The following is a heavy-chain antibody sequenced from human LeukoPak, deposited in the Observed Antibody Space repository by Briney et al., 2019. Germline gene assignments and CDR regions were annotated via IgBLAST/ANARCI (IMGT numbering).Heavy chain of an antibody. CDR1: GFTFSSYC. V-gene: IGHV3-7*01. CDR3: ARGFWWLGRAWDSVVVPAANRGCVMDV. J-gene: IGHJ6*03. Sequence: GGSLRLSCAASGFTFSSYCMSWVRQAPGKGLEWVANIKQDGSEKYYVDSVKGRFTISRDNAKNSLYLQMNSLRAEDTAVYYCARGFWWLGRAWDSVVVPAANRGCVMDVWGKGTTVTVSS. D-gene: IGHD2-2*01. CDR2: IKQDGSEK.